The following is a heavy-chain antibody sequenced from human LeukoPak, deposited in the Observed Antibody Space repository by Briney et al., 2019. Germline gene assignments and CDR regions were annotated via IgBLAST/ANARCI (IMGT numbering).Heavy chain of an antibody. CDR3: VRDPDALDY. CDR2: ISYDGSNK. Sequence: TGRSLRLSCAASGFTFSSYAMHWVRQAPGKGLEWVAFISYDGSNKYYADSVKGRFTISRDNSKNTLYLIMNSLRADDTAVYYCVRDPDALDYWGQGTLVTVSS. J-gene: IGHJ4*02. V-gene: IGHV3-30*03. CDR1: GFTFSSYA.